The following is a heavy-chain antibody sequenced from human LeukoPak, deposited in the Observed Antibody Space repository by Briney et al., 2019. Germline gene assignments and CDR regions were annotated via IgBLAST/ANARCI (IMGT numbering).Heavy chain of an antibody. CDR2: VYHIGNT. V-gene: IGHV4-38-2*02. CDR3: ARAGWIITSAIDY. J-gene: IGHJ4*02. CDR1: GYSRSRGYY. D-gene: IGHD3-22*01. Sequence: SETLSLTCSVSGYSRSRGYYWAWIRQPPGRGLEWIGTVYHIGNTYYNPSLESRASMSVDTSTNEFSLALKSVTAADTAVYYCARAGWIITSAIDYWGQGALVTVSS.